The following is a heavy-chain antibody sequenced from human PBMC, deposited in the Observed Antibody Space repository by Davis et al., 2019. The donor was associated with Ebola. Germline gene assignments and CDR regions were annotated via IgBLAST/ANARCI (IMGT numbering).Heavy chain of an antibody. J-gene: IGHJ6*02. Sequence: ASVKVSCKASGYTFTSYYMHWVRQAPGQGLEWMGIINPSGGSTSYAQKFQGRVTITRDTSASTAYMELSSLRSEDTAVYYCARGPIPIFGGFWSMDVWGQGTTVTVSS. D-gene: IGHD3-3*01. CDR1: GYTFTSYY. CDR2: INPSGGST. V-gene: IGHV1-46*01. CDR3: ARGPIPIFGGFWSMDV.